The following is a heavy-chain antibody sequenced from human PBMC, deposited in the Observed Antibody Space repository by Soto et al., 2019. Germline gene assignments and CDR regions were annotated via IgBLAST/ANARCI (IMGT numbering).Heavy chain of an antibody. CDR3: AREASGYSSSWYYYYYYMDV. CDR2: INPNSGGT. J-gene: IGHJ6*03. Sequence: GSVKVSCKASGYTFTGYYMHWVRQAPGQGLEWMGWINPNSGGTNYAQKFQGWVTTTRDTSISTAYMELSRLRSDDTAVYYCAREASGYSSSWYYYYYYMDVWGKGTTVTVSS. CDR1: GYTFTGYY. V-gene: IGHV1-2*04. D-gene: IGHD6-13*01.